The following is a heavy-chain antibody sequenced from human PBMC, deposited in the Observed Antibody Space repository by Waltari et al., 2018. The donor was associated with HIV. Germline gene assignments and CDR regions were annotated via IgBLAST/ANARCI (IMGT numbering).Heavy chain of an antibody. J-gene: IGHJ3*01. CDR2: ISGSGGNK. CDR3: AKTVPTVTSIFEGLDV. CDR1: GLLFNKFA. Sequence: QLLESGGGLVKPGGSLRLSCVGSGLLFNKFAMNWVRQAPGKGWEWLSSISGSGGNKYYADSVKGRISISRENSQNTVYLQINSLRVDDTATYYCAKTVPTVTSIFEGLDVWGQGAMVIVSS. D-gene: IGHD4-17*01. V-gene: IGHV3-23*01.